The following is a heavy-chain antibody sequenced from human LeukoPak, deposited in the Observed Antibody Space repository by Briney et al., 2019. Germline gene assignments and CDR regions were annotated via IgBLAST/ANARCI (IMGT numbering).Heavy chain of an antibody. CDR2: ISAYNGNT. CDR1: GYTFTSYG. Sequence: ASVKVSCKASGYTFTSYGISWVRQAPGQGLEWMGWISAYNGNTNYAQKLQGRVTMTTDTSTSTAYMELRSLRSDDTAVYYCARGYLVRGVLAYFDYWGQGTLVTVSS. V-gene: IGHV1-18*01. CDR3: ARGYLVRGVLAYFDY. D-gene: IGHD3-10*01. J-gene: IGHJ4*02.